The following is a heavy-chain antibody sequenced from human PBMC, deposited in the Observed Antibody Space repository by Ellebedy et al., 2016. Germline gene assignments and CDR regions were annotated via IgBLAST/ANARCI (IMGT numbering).Heavy chain of an antibody. CDR2: FYYSGST. J-gene: IGHJ4*02. V-gene: IGHV4-59*01. CDR1: GGSISSYY. CDR3: ATTGDYYDSSGYILY. Sequence: SETLSLTXTVSGGSISSYYWSWIRQPPGKGLEWIGYFYYSGSTSYNPSLKSRVTISLDTSRTQFFLKLSSVTAVDTAVYYCATTGDYYDSSGYILYWGQGTLVSVSS. D-gene: IGHD3-22*01.